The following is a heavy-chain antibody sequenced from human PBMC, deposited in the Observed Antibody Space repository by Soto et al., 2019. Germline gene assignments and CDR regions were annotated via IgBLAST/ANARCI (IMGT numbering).Heavy chain of an antibody. Sequence: KTSETLSLTCTVSGGSFSSYYWSWIRQPPGKGLEWIGYIYYSGSTNYNPSLKSRVTISVDTSKNQFSLKLNSMTAADTAVYYCARHNYGSGSTYFDYWGQGTLVTVSS. D-gene: IGHD3-10*01. CDR2: IYYSGST. J-gene: IGHJ4*02. V-gene: IGHV4-59*08. CDR1: GGSFSSYY. CDR3: ARHNYGSGSTYFDY.